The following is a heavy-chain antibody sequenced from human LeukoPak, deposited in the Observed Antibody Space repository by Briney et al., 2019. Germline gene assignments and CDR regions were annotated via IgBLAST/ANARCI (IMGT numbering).Heavy chain of an antibody. CDR3: ARAGRDGYNEFDY. V-gene: IGHV4-59*01. J-gene: IGHJ4*02. CDR2: IYYSGST. D-gene: IGHD5-24*01. Sequence: PSETLSLTCTVSGGSISSYYWSWIRQPPGKGLEWIGYIYYSGSTNYNPSLKSRVTISVDTSKNQFSLKLSSVTAADTAVYYCARAGRDGYNEFDYWGQGTLVTVSS. CDR1: GGSISSYY.